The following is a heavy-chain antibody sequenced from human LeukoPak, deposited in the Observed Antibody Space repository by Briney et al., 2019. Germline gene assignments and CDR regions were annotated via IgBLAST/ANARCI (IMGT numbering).Heavy chain of an antibody. Sequence: PGGSLRLSCAASGFTFSTYAMHWVRQAPGKGLEWVAVMSYDGSNTYYGDSVKGRFTISRDNSKNMLYLQMNSLRAEDTAVYYCARDGLNYYDSSGYSDYWGQGTLVTVSS. CDR1: GFTFSTYA. CDR2: MSYDGSNT. V-gene: IGHV3-30*04. J-gene: IGHJ4*02. D-gene: IGHD3-22*01. CDR3: ARDGLNYYDSSGYSDY.